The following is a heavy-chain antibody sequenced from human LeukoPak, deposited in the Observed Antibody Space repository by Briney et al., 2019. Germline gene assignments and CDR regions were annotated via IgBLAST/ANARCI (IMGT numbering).Heavy chain of an antibody. CDR1: GYSFTSYC. J-gene: IGHJ4*02. D-gene: IGHD6-19*01. V-gene: IGHV5-51*01. Sequence: GESLKISYKDSGYSFTSYCIGWVRQMPGKGLEGMGIIYPGDSDTRYSPSFQGQVTISADKSSSTTYLQWSTLKASDTAMYYCARPYSTGWYPFDYWGQGTLVTVSS. CDR3: ARPYSTGWYPFDY. CDR2: IYPGDSDT.